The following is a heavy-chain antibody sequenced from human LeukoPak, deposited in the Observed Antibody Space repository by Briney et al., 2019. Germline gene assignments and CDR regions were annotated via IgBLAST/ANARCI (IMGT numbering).Heavy chain of an antibody. CDR3: AKVRGGATGDY. Sequence: GGSLRLSCAASGFSFTTYRMIWVRQAPGKGLEWVSAISGSGGSTYYADSVKGRFTISRDNSKNTLYLQMNSLRAEDTAVYYCAKVRGGATGDYWGQGTLVTVSS. D-gene: IGHD1-1*01. J-gene: IGHJ4*02. V-gene: IGHV3-23*01. CDR2: ISGSGGST. CDR1: GFSFTTYR.